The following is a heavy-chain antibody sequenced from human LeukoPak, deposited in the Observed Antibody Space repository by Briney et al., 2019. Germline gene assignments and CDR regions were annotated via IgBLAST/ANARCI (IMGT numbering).Heavy chain of an antibody. Sequence: GGSLRLSCAASGFTFSSYSMNWVRQAPGKGLEWVSSISSSSSYIYYADSVKGRFTISRDNAKNSLYLQMNSLRAEDTAVYYCARDLSMDIVVVPAAIHPVDYWGQGTLVTVSS. V-gene: IGHV3-21*01. J-gene: IGHJ4*02. D-gene: IGHD2-2*03. CDR1: GFTFSSYS. CDR3: ARDLSMDIVVVPAAIHPVDY. CDR2: ISSSSSYI.